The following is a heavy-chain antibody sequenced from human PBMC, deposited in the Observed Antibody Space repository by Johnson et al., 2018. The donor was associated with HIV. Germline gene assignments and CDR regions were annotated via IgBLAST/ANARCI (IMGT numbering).Heavy chain of an antibody. CDR1: GFTFTSYA. CDR3: ARGAWFGETDAFDF. Sequence: VQLVESGGGLVQPGGSLRLSCAVSGFTFTSYAMTWVRQAPGKGLEWVSAISGDDDITYYADSVKGRFTISRDNSKNTLYLQMSSLRAEDTAVYYCARGAWFGETDAFDFWGRGTLVTVSS. V-gene: IGHV3-23*04. J-gene: IGHJ3*01. D-gene: IGHD3-10*01. CDR2: ISGDDDIT.